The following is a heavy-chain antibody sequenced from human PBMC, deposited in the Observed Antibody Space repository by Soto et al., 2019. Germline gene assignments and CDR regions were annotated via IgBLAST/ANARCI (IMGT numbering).Heavy chain of an antibody. V-gene: IGHV4-59*01. Sequence: SETLSLTCTVSGGSISSYYWSWIRQPPGKGLEWIGYIYYRGSTNYNPSLKSRVTISVDTSKNQFSRKLSSVTAADTAVYYCARESGYYDSSGYYVDAFDIWGQGTMVTVSS. CDR2: IYYRGST. J-gene: IGHJ3*02. D-gene: IGHD3-22*01. CDR1: GGSISSYY. CDR3: ARESGYYDSSGYYVDAFDI.